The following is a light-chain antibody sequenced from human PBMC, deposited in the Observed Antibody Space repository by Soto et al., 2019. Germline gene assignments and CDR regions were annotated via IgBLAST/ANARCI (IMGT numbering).Light chain of an antibody. CDR1: QSVSSSY. CDR2: GAS. CDR3: QQYGSSLPIT. Sequence: EIVLTQSPGTLSLSPGEISTLSCRSSQSVSSSYLAWYQQKPGQAPRLLIYGASSRATGIPDRFSGSGSGTDFTLTISRLEPEDFAVYYCQQYGSSLPITFGQGTRLEIK. J-gene: IGKJ5*01. V-gene: IGKV3-20*01.